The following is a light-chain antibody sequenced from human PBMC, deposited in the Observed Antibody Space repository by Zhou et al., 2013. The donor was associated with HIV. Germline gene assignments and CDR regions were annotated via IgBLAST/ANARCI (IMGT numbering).Light chain of an antibody. Sequence: DIQMTQSPSSLSTSVGDRVTITCRASQNIVSSLNWYQHKPGSTPKLLIYAASSLQSGVPSRFSGSGSGTDFTLTISSLQPEDFATYYCQQSYSTPTFGQGTKVEIK. CDR3: QQSYSTPT. CDR1: QNIVSS. CDR2: AAS. V-gene: IGKV1-39*01. J-gene: IGKJ1*01.